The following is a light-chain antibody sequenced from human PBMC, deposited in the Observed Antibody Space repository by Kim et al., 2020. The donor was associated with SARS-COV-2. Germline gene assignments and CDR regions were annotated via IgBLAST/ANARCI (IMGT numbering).Light chain of an antibody. CDR3: QSYDSSLSGWV. J-gene: IGLJ3*02. CDR2: GNT. V-gene: IGLV1-40*01. CDR1: SSNIGASFD. Sequence: QSVLTQPPSVSGAPGQRVTISCTGCSSNIGASFDVNWYQQLPETAPRLLIYGNTNRPSGVPDRFSGSKSGTSASLAITGLQAEDEADYYCQSYDSSLSGWVFGGGTQLTVL.